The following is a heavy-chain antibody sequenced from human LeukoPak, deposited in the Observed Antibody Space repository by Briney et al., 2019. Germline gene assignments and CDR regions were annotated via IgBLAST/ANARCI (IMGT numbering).Heavy chain of an antibody. CDR2: IIPIFGTA. Sequence: SVKVSCKASGGTFSSYAISWVRQAPGQGLEWMGGIIPIFGTANYAQKFQGRVTITADESTSTAYMELSSLRSEDTAVYYCARDTIFGVVTYYWGQGTLVTVSS. V-gene: IGHV1-69*13. CDR1: GGTFSSYA. D-gene: IGHD3-3*01. CDR3: ARDTIFGVVTYY. J-gene: IGHJ4*02.